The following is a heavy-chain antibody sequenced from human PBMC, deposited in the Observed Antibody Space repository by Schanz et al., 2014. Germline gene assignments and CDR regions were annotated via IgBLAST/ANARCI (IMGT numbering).Heavy chain of an antibody. CDR2: ISSSSSTR. D-gene: IGHD5-12*01. CDR1: GFTFSAYA. J-gene: IGHJ4*02. V-gene: IGHV3-48*01. Sequence: EVQLLESGGGLVQPGGSLRLSCAASGFTFSAYAMTWVRQIPGKGLEWVSYISSSSSTRYYADSVKGRFTISRDNAENALYLQMNSLRAEDTAVYYCARKVVATIGGYYDNWGQGTLVIVSS. CDR3: ARKVVATIGGYYDN.